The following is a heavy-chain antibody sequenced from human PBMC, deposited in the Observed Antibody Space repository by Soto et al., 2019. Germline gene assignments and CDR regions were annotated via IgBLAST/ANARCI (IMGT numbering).Heavy chain of an antibody. Sequence: EVQLVESGGGLVQPGESLRLSCAASGLTFRSYWMHWVRQAPGKGLVWVSRINTDGSVAMYVDSVKGRFTISRDNAKNTLYLHMNSLRAEDTAVYYCVRDMQLWRLDSWGHGTLGTVSS. CDR3: VRDMQLWRLDS. V-gene: IGHV3-74*03. D-gene: IGHD2-21*01. CDR2: INTDGSVA. CDR1: GLTFRSYW. J-gene: IGHJ5*01.